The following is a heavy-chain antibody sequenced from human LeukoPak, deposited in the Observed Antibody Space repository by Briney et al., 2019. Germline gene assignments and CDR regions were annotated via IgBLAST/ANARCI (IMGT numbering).Heavy chain of an antibody. J-gene: IGHJ4*02. D-gene: IGHD6-19*01. V-gene: IGHV1-18*01. Sequence: ASVKVSCKASGYTFTSYGISWVRQAPGQGLEWMGWINAYNGNTNYAQKFQGRVTMTRDTSISTAYMELSRLRSDDTAVYYCAKPPSIAVAGTSFDYWGQGTLVTVSS. CDR3: AKPPSIAVAGTSFDY. CDR2: INAYNGNT. CDR1: GYTFTSYG.